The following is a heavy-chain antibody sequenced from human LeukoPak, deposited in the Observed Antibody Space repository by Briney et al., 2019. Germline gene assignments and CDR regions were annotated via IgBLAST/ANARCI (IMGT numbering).Heavy chain of an antibody. V-gene: IGHV3-9*01. D-gene: IGHD3-16*01. CDR2: INWNSDKI. J-gene: IGHJ4*02. Sequence: GRSLRLSCATSGFTFDDYAMHWVRQTPGKGLEWVSGINWNSDKIAYADSVKGRFTISRDNAKNSLYLQMNGLRSEDTALYCCGKDMRKKSDYPSFDSWGQGTQVTVSS. CDR3: GKDMRKKSDYPSFDS. CDR1: GFTFDDYA.